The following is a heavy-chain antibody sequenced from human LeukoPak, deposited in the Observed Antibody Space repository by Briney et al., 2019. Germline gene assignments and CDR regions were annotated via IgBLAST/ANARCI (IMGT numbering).Heavy chain of an antibody. J-gene: IGHJ4*02. Sequence: KPGGSLRLSCAASGFTFSDYYMSWIRQPPGKGLEWIGSIYYSGSTYYNPSLKSRVTISVDTSKNQFSLKLSSVTAADTAVYYCARGTPGRYDFWSGYSVWGQGTLVTVSS. D-gene: IGHD3-3*01. V-gene: IGHV4-30-4*08. CDR2: IYYSGST. CDR1: GFTFSDYY. CDR3: ARGTPGRYDFWSGYSV.